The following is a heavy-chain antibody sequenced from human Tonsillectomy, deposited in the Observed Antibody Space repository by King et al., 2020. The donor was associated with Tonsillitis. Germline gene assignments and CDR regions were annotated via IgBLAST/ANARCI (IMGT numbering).Heavy chain of an antibody. CDR3: ARDRGLGLRNGFDI. D-gene: IGHD3-10*01. J-gene: IGHJ3*02. CDR2: IWYDGSNN. V-gene: IGHV3-33*08. CDR1: GFTFSSYG. Sequence: VQLVESGGGVVQPGRSLRLSCAASGFTFSSYGMHWVRQAPGKGLEWVAGIWYDGSNNNYADSVRGRFTISRDNSKNTLYLQMNSLRAEDTAVYYCARDRGLGLRNGFDIWGQGTMVTVSS.